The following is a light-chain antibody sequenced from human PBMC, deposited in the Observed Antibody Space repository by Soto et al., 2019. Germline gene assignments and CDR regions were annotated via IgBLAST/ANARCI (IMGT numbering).Light chain of an antibody. V-gene: IGKV3-15*01. Sequence: EIVMTQSPATLSMSPGERATLSCWASQTISSSLAWYQQKPGQAPRLLIYGASTRAAGVPVRFSGSGSGTEFTLTISSLEPDDFAVYYCQHRANWPLTFGGGTKVEIK. CDR1: QTISSS. J-gene: IGKJ4*01. CDR2: GAS. CDR3: QHRANWPLT.